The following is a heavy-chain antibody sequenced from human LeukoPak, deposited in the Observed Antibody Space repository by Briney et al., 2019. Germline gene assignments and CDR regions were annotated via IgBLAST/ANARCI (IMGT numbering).Heavy chain of an antibody. D-gene: IGHD3-22*01. Sequence: SETLSLTCTVSGGSISNYYWNWIRQAPGKGLEWIGYIYYTGSTNKNPSLKSRVTMSVDTSKNQFSLKLSSVTAADTAVYYCASHNYYYDSSGYYVPTAFDIWGQGTMVTVSS. CDR2: IYYTGST. J-gene: IGHJ3*02. CDR1: GGSISNYY. CDR3: ASHNYYYDSSGYYVPTAFDI. V-gene: IGHV4-59*08.